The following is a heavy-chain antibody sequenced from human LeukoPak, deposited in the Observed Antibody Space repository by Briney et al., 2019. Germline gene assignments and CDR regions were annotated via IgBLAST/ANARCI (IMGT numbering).Heavy chain of an antibody. J-gene: IGHJ4*02. Sequence: GGSLRLSCAAPGFTFSEYYMSWIRQAPGKGLEWVSYISSSDTRYYADSVKGRFTISRDNAKNSLYLQMNSLRGEDTAVYYCARGGAVTTSYYFDYWGKGTLVTVSS. CDR1: GFTFSEYY. CDR3: ARGGAVTTSYYFDY. D-gene: IGHD4-17*01. CDR2: ISSSDTR. V-gene: IGHV3-11*04.